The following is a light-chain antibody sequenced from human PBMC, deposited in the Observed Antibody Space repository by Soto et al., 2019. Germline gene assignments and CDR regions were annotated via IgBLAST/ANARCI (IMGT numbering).Light chain of an antibody. CDR2: EVN. CDR1: SSDIGGYKY. Sequence: QSALTQPASVSGSPGQSITISCTGTSSDIGGYKYVSWYQQHPGKAPKLIIYEVNNRPFGVSDRFSGYKSGNTASLTISGLQPDDEADYYCSSYTVSNTDVFGTGTKLTVL. J-gene: IGLJ1*01. V-gene: IGLV2-14*01. CDR3: SSYTVSNTDV.